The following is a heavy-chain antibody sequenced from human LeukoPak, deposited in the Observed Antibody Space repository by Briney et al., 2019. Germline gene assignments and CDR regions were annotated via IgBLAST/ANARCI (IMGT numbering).Heavy chain of an antibody. CDR2: ISSTGSNI. J-gene: IGHJ4*02. D-gene: IGHD5-18*01. Sequence: GGSLRLSCAASAFTFSSYEMNWVRQAPGKGLEWVSYISSTGSNIYYSDSVKGRFTISRDNAKNPLYLQMNSVRAEDTAVYYCARGGRGYSFAQADYWGQGTLVTVSS. CDR3: ARGGRGYSFAQADY. CDR1: AFTFSSYE. V-gene: IGHV3-48*03.